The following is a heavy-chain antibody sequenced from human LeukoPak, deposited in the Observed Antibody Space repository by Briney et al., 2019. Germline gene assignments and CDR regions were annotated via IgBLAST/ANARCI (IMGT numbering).Heavy chain of an antibody. D-gene: IGHD1-26*01. V-gene: IGHV4-39*07. CDR1: GGSISSSSYY. Sequence: PSETLSLTCTVSGGSISSSSYYWGWIRQPPGKGLEWIGSLYYSGSTYYNPSLKSRVTISVDTSKNQFSLKMSSVTAADTAVYYCARGVTWEPTVFDYWGQGILVTVSS. J-gene: IGHJ4*02. CDR3: ARGVTWEPTVFDY. CDR2: LYYSGST.